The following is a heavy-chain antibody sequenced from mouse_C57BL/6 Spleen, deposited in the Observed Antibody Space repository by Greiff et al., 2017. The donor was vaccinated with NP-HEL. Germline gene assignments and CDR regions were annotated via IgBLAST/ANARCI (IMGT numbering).Heavy chain of an antibody. J-gene: IGHJ1*03. CDR1: GFSLTSYG. D-gene: IGHD4-1*02. V-gene: IGHV2-2*01. CDR3: ASQLGEDWYFDV. Sequence: VKLMESGPGLVQPSQSLSITCTVSGFSLTSYGVHWVRQSPGKGLEWLGVIWSGGSTDYNAAFISRLSISKDNSKSQVFFKMNSLQADDTAVYYCASQLGEDWYFDVWGTGTTVTVSS. CDR2: IWSGGST.